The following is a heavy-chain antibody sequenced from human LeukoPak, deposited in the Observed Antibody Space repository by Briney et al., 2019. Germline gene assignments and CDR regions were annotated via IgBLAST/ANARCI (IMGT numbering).Heavy chain of an antibody. Sequence: GGSLRLSCAASGFTVSSNYMSWVRQAPGKGLEWVSVIYSGGSTYYADSVKGRFTISRDNSKNTLYLQMNSLRAEDTAVFYCARGGTWHYFDYWGQGTLVTVSS. V-gene: IGHV3-53*01. CDR2: IYSGGST. CDR1: GFTVSSNY. CDR3: ARGGTWHYFDY. D-gene: IGHD3-16*01. J-gene: IGHJ4*02.